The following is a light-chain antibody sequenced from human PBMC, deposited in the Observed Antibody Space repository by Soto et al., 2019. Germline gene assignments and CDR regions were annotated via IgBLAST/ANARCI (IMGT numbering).Light chain of an antibody. CDR3: QQYGSSPPIT. Sequence: EIVLTQSPGTLSLSPGEKATLSCRASQRVSNNYLAWYQQRPGQAPRLLIYGASSRANGIPDRFSGSGSGTDFTLTVSRLEPEDFAVYYFQQYGSSPPITFGQGKRLEIK. CDR2: GAS. V-gene: IGKV3-20*01. J-gene: IGKJ5*01. CDR1: QRVSNNY.